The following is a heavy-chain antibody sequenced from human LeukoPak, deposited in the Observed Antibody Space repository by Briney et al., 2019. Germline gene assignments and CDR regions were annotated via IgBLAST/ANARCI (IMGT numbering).Heavy chain of an antibody. J-gene: IGHJ6*04. V-gene: IGHV3-20*01. D-gene: IGHD2-2*01. CDR1: GFTFDDYG. CDR2: INWNGGST. Sequence: PGGSLRLSCAASGFTFDDYGMSWVRQAPGKGLEWVSGINWNGGSTGYADSVKGRFTISRDNAKNSLYLQMNSLRAEDTALYHCASSCSSTSCYGRDVWAKGPRSPSPQ. CDR3: ASSCSSTSCYGRDV.